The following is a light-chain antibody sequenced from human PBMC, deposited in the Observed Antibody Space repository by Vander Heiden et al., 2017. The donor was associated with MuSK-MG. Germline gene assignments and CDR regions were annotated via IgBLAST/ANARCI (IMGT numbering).Light chain of an antibody. V-gene: IGLV1-40*01. CDR3: QSDDSSMSWV. CDR1: SSTIGAGYD. J-gene: IGLJ2*01. Sequence: QSVLTQPPSVSGAPGQRVTISCTGSSSTIGAGYDVHWYQQLPGTAPKLLIYGNSNRPAGVPDRFSGSKSGTSASLAITGLQAEDEADYYCQSDDSSMSWVFGGGTKLTVL. CDR2: GNS.